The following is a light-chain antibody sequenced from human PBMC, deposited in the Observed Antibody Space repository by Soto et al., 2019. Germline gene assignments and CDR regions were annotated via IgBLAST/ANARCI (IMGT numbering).Light chain of an antibody. CDR1: QGVSRK. CDR3: HQVNDWPRGT. Sequence: DIVMTQSPATLSVAPGERVTFSCRASQGVSRKLAWYQHKPGQAPRLLISGASTGATGIPARFSGGGSGTEFTLTINSLQSEDVAVYYCHQVNDWPRGTFGQGTKVDIK. V-gene: IGKV3-15*01. CDR2: GAS. J-gene: IGKJ1*01.